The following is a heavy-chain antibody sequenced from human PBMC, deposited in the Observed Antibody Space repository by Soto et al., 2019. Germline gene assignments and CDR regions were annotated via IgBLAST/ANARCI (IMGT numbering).Heavy chain of an antibody. CDR3: ARVGPDRPRWFAP. D-gene: IGHD6-6*01. J-gene: IGHJ5*02. Sequence: ASVKVSCKASGGTFSTSALSWVRQAPGQGLEWMGWISAYNGNTNYAQKLQGRVTMTTDTSTSTAYMELRSLRSDDTAVYYCARVGPDRPRWFAPWGQGTLVTVSS. CDR1: GGTFSTSA. V-gene: IGHV1-18*01. CDR2: ISAYNGNT.